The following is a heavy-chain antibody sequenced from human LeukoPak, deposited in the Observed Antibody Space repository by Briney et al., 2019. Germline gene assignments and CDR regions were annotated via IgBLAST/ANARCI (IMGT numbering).Heavy chain of an antibody. V-gene: IGHV3-20*01. CDR1: GFTFDDYG. CDR3: ARDDSSGYSAWFDP. D-gene: IGHD3-22*01. J-gene: IGHJ5*02. Sequence: GGSLRLSCAASGFTFDDYGMSWVRQAPGKGLEWVSGINWNGGSTGYADSVKGRFTISRDNAKNSLYLQMNSLGAEDTALYHCARDDSSGYSAWFDPWGQGTLVTVSS. CDR2: INWNGGST.